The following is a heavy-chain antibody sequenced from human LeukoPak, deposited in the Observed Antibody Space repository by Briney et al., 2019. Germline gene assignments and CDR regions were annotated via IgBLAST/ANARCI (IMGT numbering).Heavy chain of an antibody. J-gene: IGHJ6*02. V-gene: IGHV3-48*03. CDR3: AREPPKYSYMDV. D-gene: IGHD5-18*01. CDR1: GFTFSSYE. CDR2: IGASGADI. Sequence: PGGSLRLSCAASGFTFSSYEMTWVRQAPEKGPEWVSYIGASGADIFYADSVKGRFTISRDDAKNSLYLQLDTLRAEDTAIYYCAREPPKYSYMDVWGQGTTVTVSS.